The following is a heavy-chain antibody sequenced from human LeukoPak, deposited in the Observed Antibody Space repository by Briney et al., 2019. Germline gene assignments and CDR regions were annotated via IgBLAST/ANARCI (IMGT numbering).Heavy chain of an antibody. V-gene: IGHV3-30*03. J-gene: IGHJ4*02. Sequence: GGSLRLSCAASGFTFSSYWMHWVRQAPGKGLEWVAVISYDGSNKYYADSVKGRFTISRDNSKNTLYLQMNSLRAEDTAVYYCAHIPQFVSGYWGQGTLVTVSS. D-gene: IGHD2-15*01. CDR2: ISYDGSNK. CDR1: GFTFSSYW. CDR3: AHIPQFVSGY.